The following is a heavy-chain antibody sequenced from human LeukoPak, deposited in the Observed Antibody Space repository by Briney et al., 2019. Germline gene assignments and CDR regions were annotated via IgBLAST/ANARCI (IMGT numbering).Heavy chain of an antibody. D-gene: IGHD5-24*01. V-gene: IGHV5-51*01. CDR3: ARQRDGYNDY. Sequence: GESLKTSCKGSGYSFTSYWIHWVRQMPGKGLERMGIIYPGDSDTRYSPSFQGQVTISADKSISTAYLQWSSLKASDTAMYYCARQRDGYNDYWGQGTLVTASS. J-gene: IGHJ4*02. CDR2: IYPGDSDT. CDR1: GYSFTSYW.